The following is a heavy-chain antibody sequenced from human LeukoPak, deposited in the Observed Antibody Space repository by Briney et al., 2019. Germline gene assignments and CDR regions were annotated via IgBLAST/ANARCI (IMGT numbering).Heavy chain of an antibody. J-gene: IGHJ4*02. D-gene: IGHD2-15*01. V-gene: IGHV3-73*01. CDR3: TRGYCSGGSCYSDGPNDY. CDR1: GFTFSGSA. CDR2: IRSKANSYAT. Sequence: GGSLKLSCAASGFTFSGSAMHWARQASGKGLEWVGRIRSKANSYATAYAASVKGRFTISRDDSKNTAYLQMNSLKTEDTAVYYCTRGYCSGGSCYSDGPNDYWGQGTLVTVSS.